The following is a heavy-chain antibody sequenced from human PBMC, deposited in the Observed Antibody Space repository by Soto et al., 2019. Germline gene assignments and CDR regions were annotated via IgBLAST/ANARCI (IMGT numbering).Heavy chain of an antibody. Sequence: VQLVQSGAEVKKPGSSVKVSCKSSGGTFSSYVISWVRQAPGQGLEWMGGIIPMLDTPNFAQKFQGRVTFTADVSTSTAYMEVSSLRSEDTAVYYCASGIPVTGTASFDYWGRGTLVTVSS. J-gene: IGHJ4*02. D-gene: IGHD2-21*02. CDR1: GGTFSSYV. CDR2: IIPMLDTP. V-gene: IGHV1-69*01. CDR3: ASGIPVTGTASFDY.